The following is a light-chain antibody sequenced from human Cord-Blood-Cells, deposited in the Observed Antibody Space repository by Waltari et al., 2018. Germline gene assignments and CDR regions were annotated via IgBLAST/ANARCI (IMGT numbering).Light chain of an antibody. V-gene: IGKV1-5*01. CDR2: DAS. Sequence: DIQMTKTPSTLPAAGGDRVTITCRASQSISSWLAWYQQKPGKAPKLLIYDASSLESGVPSRFSGSGSGTEFTLTISSLQPDDFATYYCQQYNSYWTFGQGTKVEIK. CDR1: QSISSW. CDR3: QQYNSYWT. J-gene: IGKJ1*01.